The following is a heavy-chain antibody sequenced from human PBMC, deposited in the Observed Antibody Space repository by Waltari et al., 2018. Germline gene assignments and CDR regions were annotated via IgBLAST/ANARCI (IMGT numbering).Heavy chain of an antibody. J-gene: IGHJ6*02. CDR2: ISPYNGNT. D-gene: IGHD6-19*01. V-gene: IGHV1-18*04. CDR3: ARESSGWFGMDV. Sequence: QVHRVQSGGEVKKPGASVKVSCKASNSTCSNYGISCVRQAPGQGLEWMGWISPYNGNTNQAQNFQGRLTMTTDTSTNTAYMELRTLISDDTAVYYCARESSGWFGMDVWGQGTTVTVSS. CDR1: NSTCSNYG.